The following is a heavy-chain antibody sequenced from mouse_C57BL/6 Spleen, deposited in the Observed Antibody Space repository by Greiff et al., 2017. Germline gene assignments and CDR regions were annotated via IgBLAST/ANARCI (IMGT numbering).Heavy chain of an antibody. CDR1: GYAFSSSW. D-gene: IGHD1-1*01. J-gene: IGHJ4*01. V-gene: IGHV1-82*01. CDR2: IYPGDGDT. CDR3: AREDYYGSNYAMDY. Sequence: QVQLQQSGPELVKPGASVKISCKASGYAFSSSWMNWVKQRPGKGLEWIGRIYPGDGDTNYNGKFKGKATLTADKSSSTAYMQLSSLTSEDSAVYFCAREDYYGSNYAMDYWGQGTSVTVSS.